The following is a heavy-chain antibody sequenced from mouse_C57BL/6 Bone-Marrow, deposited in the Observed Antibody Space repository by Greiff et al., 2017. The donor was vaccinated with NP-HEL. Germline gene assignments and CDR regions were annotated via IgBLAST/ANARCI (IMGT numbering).Heavy chain of an antibody. J-gene: IGHJ4*01. CDR1: GFTFSDYG. V-gene: IGHV5-17*01. D-gene: IGHD1-2*01. Sequence: DVTLVESGGGLVKPGGSLKLSCAASGFTFSDYGMHWVRQAPEKGLEWVAYISSGSSTIYYADTVKGRFTISRDNAKNTLFLQMTSLRSEDTAMYYCARESLLRSSYAMDYWGQGTSVTVSS. CDR3: ARESLLRSSYAMDY. CDR2: ISSGSSTI.